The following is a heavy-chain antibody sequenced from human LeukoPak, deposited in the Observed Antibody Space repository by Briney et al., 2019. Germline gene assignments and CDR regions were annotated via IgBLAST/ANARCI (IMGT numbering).Heavy chain of an antibody. CDR1: GYSFTSYW. D-gene: IGHD6-13*01. J-gene: IGHJ5*02. CDR2: IYPGDSDT. V-gene: IGHV5-51*01. CDR3: ARLTSVYSSSWYSWFDP. Sequence: LGESLKISCKGSGYSFTSYWIGWVRQTPGKGLEWMGIIYPGDSDTRYSPSFQGQVTISADKSISTAYLQWSSLKASDTAMYYCARLTSVYSSSWYSWFDPWGQGTLVTVSS.